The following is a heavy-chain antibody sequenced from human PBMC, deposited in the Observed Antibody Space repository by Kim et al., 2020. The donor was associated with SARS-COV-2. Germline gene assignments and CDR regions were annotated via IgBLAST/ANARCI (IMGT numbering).Heavy chain of an antibody. D-gene: IGHD3-22*01. CDR2: INPSGGST. J-gene: IGHJ4*02. CDR1: GYTFTSYY. Sequence: ASVKVSCKASGYTFTSYYMHWVRQAPGQGLEWMGIINPSGGSTSYAQKFQGRVTMTRDTSTSTVYMELSSLRSEDTAVYYCARETYYYDSSGYSNTAFFDYWGQGTLVTVS. CDR3: ARETYYYDSSGYSNTAFFDY. V-gene: IGHV1-46*01.